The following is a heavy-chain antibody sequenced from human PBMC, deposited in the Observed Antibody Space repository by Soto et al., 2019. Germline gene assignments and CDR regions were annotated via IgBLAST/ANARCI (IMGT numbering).Heavy chain of an antibody. CDR2: INVDGTET. CDR1: RFTFGSYW. Sequence: PGGSLRLSCTAPRFTFGSYWMHWVRQAPGKGLVWVSDINVDGTETWYADSVKGRFTISRDNDKKTLYLHMTGLRVDDTGVYYCARDEEVLLTNYGMDVWGQGTTVTVSS. V-gene: IGHV3-74*01. CDR3: ARDEEVLLTNYGMDV. J-gene: IGHJ6*02.